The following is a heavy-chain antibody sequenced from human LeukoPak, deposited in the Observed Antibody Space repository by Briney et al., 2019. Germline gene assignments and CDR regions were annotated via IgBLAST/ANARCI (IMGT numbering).Heavy chain of an antibody. CDR1: GFTFSSYE. Sequence: PGGSLRLSCAASGFTFSSYEMNWVRQAPGKGLEWVAHISSGGNVEYYLDSVRGRFTMSRDNAKSLLFLQMNSLRAEDTAGYYCARDTLNGPFVISLDYWGQGALVTVSS. V-gene: IGHV3-48*03. J-gene: IGHJ4*02. CDR2: ISSGGNVE. CDR3: ARDTLNGPFVISLDY. D-gene: IGHD3-9*01.